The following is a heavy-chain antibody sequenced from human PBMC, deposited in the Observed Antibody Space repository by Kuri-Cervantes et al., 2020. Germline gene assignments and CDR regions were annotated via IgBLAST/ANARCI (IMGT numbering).Heavy chain of an antibody. CDR2: ISSSSSYI. CDR3: ARDRPPDSSSWYWGNWFDP. V-gene: IGHV3-21*01. D-gene: IGHD6-13*01. J-gene: IGHJ5*02. Sequence: GESLKISCAASGFTFSSYSMNWVRQAPGKGLEWVSSISSSSSYIYYADSVKGRFTISRDNAKNSLYLQMSSLRAEDTAVYYCARDRPPDSSSWYWGNWFDPWGQGTLVTVSS. CDR1: GFTFSSYS.